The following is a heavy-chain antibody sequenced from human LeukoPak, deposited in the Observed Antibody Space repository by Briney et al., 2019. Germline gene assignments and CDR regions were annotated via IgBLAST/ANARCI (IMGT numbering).Heavy chain of an antibody. V-gene: IGHV1-69*04. CDR3: ARTRFGEFSYDY. Sequence: ASVKVSCKASGGTFSSYAISWVRQAPGQGLEWMGRIIPILGIANYAQKFQGRVTITADKSTSTAYMELSSLRSEDTAVYYCARTRFGEFSYDYWGQGTLVTVSS. CDR1: GGTFSSYA. D-gene: IGHD3-10*01. CDR2: IIPILGIA. J-gene: IGHJ4*02.